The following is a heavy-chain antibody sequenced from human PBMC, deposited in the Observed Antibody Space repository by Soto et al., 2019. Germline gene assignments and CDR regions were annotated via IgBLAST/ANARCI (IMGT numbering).Heavy chain of an antibody. Sequence: SVTVSCEACAGCFSSYTICWVRQAPGQGLEWMGRINPSLGITSYAQKFQGRVTMTRDTSTSTVYMELSSLRSEDTAVYYCARERFLEWSTHYYYGMDVWGKGTTVTVS. CDR3: ARERFLEWSTHYYYGMDV. D-gene: IGHD3-3*01. V-gene: IGHV1-69*04. J-gene: IGHJ6*04. CDR1: AGCFSSYT. CDR2: INPSLGIT.